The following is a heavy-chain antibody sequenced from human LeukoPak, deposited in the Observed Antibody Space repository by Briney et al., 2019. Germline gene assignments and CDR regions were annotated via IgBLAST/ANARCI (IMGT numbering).Heavy chain of an antibody. D-gene: IGHD3-22*01. CDR3: ASHVDLTGYFDY. Sequence: GESLKIYCKGSGYSFTSYWIGRVRQPPGQGLGWMGIIYPGDSDTRYSPSFPGQVTISADKPISTRYLRWGSLKASDTAMYSCASHVDLTGYFDYWGQGTLVTVSS. V-gene: IGHV5-51*01. CDR1: GYSFTSYW. CDR2: IYPGDSDT. J-gene: IGHJ4*02.